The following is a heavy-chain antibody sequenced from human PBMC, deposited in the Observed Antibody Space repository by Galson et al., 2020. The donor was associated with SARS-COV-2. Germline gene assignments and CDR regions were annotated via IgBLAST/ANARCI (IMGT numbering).Heavy chain of an antibody. CDR3: AKSFDWSSSWPRLLDY. CDR1: GFTFSNYG. D-gene: IGHD6-13*01. V-gene: IGHV3-30*18. Sequence: GGSLRLSCAASGFTFSNYGMHWVRQAPGKGLEWAAVISYDGNNKYYADSVQGRFTISRDNSKNTLFLQMNSLRPEDTAVYYCAKSFDWSSSWPRLLDYWGQGTRVTVSS. CDR2: ISYDGNNK. J-gene: IGHJ4*02.